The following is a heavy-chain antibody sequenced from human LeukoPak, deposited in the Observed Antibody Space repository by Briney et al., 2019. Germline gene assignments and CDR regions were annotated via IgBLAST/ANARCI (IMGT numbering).Heavy chain of an antibody. CDR3: ARDQGEQWLVHFDY. CDR2: IYTSGST. J-gene: IGHJ4*02. D-gene: IGHD6-19*01. Sequence: SETLSLTCTVSGGSISSYYWSWIRQPAGKGLEWIGRIYTSGSTNHNPSLKSRVTMSVDTSKNQFSLKLSSVTAADTAVYYCARDQGEQWLVHFDYWGQGTLVTVSS. CDR1: GGSISSYY. V-gene: IGHV4-4*07.